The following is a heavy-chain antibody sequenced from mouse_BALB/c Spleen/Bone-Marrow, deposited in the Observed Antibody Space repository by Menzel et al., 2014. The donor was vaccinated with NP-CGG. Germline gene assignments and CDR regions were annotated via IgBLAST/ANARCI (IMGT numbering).Heavy chain of an antibody. J-gene: IGHJ4*01. CDR2: IDPENGDT. CDR3: NGNYYAMDY. CDR1: GFNIKDYY. Sequence: EVKLQESGAELVRSGASVKLSCTASGFNIKDYYMHWEKQRPEQGLEWIGWIDPENGDTEYAPKFQGKATMTADTSSNTAYLQLSSLTSEDTAVYYCNGNYYAMDYWGQGTSVTVSS. D-gene: IGHD2-1*01. V-gene: IGHV14-4*02.